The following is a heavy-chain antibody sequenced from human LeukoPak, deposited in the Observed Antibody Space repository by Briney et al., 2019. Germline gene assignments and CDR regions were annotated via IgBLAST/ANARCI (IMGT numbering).Heavy chain of an antibody. CDR2: IYPGDSEI. D-gene: IGHD6-13*01. J-gene: IGHJ4*02. Sequence: GESLKISCKGSGYSFTSYWIGWVRQMPGKGLEWMGIIYPGDSEIRYSSSFQGQVTISVDKSINTAYLQWSSLKASDTAIYYCASSKSSSWYPFYLDYWGQGTLVTVSS. CDR1: GYSFTSYW. CDR3: ASSKSSSWYPFYLDY. V-gene: IGHV5-51*01.